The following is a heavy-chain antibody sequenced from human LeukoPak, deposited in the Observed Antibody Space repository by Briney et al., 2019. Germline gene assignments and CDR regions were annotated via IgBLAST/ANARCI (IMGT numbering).Heavy chain of an antibody. CDR3: TRFNDILTGYYDY. CDR1: GFTFGDYA. D-gene: IGHD3-9*01. V-gene: IGHV3-49*03. Sequence: PGGSLRLSCTASGFTFGDYAMSWFRQAPGKGLEWVGFIRSKAYGGTTEYAASVKGRFTISRDDSKSIAYLQMNSLKTEDTAVYYCTRFNDILTGYYDYWGQGTLVTVSS. J-gene: IGHJ4*02. CDR2: IRSKAYGGTT.